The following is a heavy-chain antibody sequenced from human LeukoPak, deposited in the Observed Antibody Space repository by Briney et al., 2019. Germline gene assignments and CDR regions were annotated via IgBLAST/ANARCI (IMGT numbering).Heavy chain of an antibody. V-gene: IGHV3-7*01. CDR3: ARSNPNRNALDL. J-gene: IGHJ3*01. D-gene: IGHD1-14*01. CDR1: GLTLNSYL. Sequence: PGGSLRLSCAASGLTLNSYLMSWVRQAPGGGLEWVANINKDGSEENYLDSVKGRFTVSRDNAKNPLNLQMNSLRGEDTAVYYCARSNPNRNALDLWGQGTMVTISS. CDR2: INKDGSEE.